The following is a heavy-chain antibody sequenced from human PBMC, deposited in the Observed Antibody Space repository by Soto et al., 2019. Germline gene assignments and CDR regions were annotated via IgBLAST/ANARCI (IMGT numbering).Heavy chain of an antibody. CDR1: GGSFSGYC. CDR2: INHSGRT. V-gene: IGHV4-34*01. D-gene: IGHD3-3*01. CDR3: ARGRKYYDFWSGYSHPRSYFNY. J-gene: IGHJ4*02. Sequence: SETLSLTCAVYGGSFSGYCWSWIRQPPGKXLEWIGEINHSGRTNYNPSLKSRVTISVDTSKSQFSLKLSSVTAADTAVYYCARGRKYYDFWSGYSHPRSYFNYWGQGTLVTVSS.